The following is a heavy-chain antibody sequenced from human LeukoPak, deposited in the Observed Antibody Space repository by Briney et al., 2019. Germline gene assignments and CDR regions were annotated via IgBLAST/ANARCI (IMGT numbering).Heavy chain of an antibody. J-gene: IGHJ4*02. V-gene: IGHV1-2*02. CDR1: GYTFTGYY. Sequence: VKVSCKASGYTFTGYYMHWVRQAPGQGLEWMGWINPNSGGTNYAQKFQGRVTMTRDTSISTAYMELSRLRSDDTAVYYCARGSHRGVATIGVFHYWGQGTLVTVSS. CDR3: ARGSHRGVATIGVFHY. CDR2: INPNSGGT. D-gene: IGHD5-12*01.